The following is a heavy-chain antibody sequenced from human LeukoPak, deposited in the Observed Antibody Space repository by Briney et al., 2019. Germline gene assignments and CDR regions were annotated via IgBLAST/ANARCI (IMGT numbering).Heavy chain of an antibody. D-gene: IGHD2-2*02. Sequence: GGSLRLSCAASGFTFSSYGMHWVRQAPGKGLEWVAFIRYDGSNKYYADSVKGRFTISRDNSKNTLYLQMNSLGAEDTAVYYCAKPDSRYCSSTSCYSSPDYWGQGTLVTVSS. CDR2: IRYDGSNK. CDR1: GFTFSSYG. J-gene: IGHJ4*02. CDR3: AKPDSRYCSSTSCYSSPDY. V-gene: IGHV3-30*02.